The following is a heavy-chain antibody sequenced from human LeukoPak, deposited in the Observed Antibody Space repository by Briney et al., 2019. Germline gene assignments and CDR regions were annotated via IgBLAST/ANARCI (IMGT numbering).Heavy chain of an antibody. V-gene: IGHV3-64*01. Sequence: GGSLRLSCAASGFTFSSYAMYWVRQAPGKGLEYVSAISSNGGSTYYANSVKGRFTISRDNSKNTLYLQMGSLRAEDMAVYYCARGLASGSYYNPLFDYWGQGTLVTVSS. CDR3: ARGLASGSYYNPLFDY. CDR1: GFTFSSYA. J-gene: IGHJ4*02. D-gene: IGHD3-10*01. CDR2: ISSNGGST.